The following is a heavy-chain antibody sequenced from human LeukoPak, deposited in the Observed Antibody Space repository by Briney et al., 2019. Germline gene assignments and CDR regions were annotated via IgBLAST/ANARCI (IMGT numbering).Heavy chain of an antibody. CDR2: IYGSGST. J-gene: IGHJ5*02. CDR1: GDSINSYP. CDR3: ARRVVEARPSSERNWLDP. D-gene: IGHD1-1*01. Sequence: SETLSLTCIVSGDSINSYPWNWIRQSPEKGLEWIGRIYGSGSTMYNPSLRSRVTLLVDTSNNQFSLKLSSVTAADTAIYYCARRVVEARPSSERNWLDPWGQGTLVTVSP. V-gene: IGHV4-59*08.